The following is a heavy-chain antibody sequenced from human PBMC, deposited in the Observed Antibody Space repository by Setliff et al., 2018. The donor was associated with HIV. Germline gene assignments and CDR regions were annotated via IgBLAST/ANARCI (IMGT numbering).Heavy chain of an antibody. J-gene: IGHJ6*03. CDR3: AREVRVVLPAAASGNYYYYYMDV. CDR1: GGSISSYY. V-gene: IGHV4-4*07. CDR2: IYSSGST. Sequence: SETLSLTCTVSGGSISSYYGSWIRQSAGTGLEWIGRIYSSGSTNYNPSLKSLVTMSVDTSKNQFSLRLSSVTAADTAVYYCAREVRVVLPAAASGNYYYYYMDVWGKGTMVTVSS. D-gene: IGHD2-2*01.